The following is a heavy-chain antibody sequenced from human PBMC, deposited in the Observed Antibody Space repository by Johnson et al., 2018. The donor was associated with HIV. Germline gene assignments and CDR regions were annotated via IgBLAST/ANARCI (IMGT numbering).Heavy chain of an antibody. CDR3: ARERKVEMATILSDAFDI. Sequence: MKWVRQTPGMGLEWVSAINWNAGRTGYTDSVQGRFTICRDNAKNSLYVEMNRLRAEDMAVYYCARERKVEMATILSDAFDIWGQGTMVTVSS. CDR2: INWNAGRT. D-gene: IGHD5-24*01. V-gene: IGHV3-20*03. J-gene: IGHJ3*02.